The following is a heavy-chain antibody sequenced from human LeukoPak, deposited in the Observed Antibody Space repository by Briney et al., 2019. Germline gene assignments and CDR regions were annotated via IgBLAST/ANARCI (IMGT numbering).Heavy chain of an antibody. D-gene: IGHD4-23*01. V-gene: IGHV3-9*01. CDR1: GFTFDDYA. CDR3: AKAYSRGWTTVVTLYFDY. J-gene: IGHJ4*02. Sequence: GGSLRLSCAASGFTFDDYAMHWVRQAPGEGLEWVSGISWNSGSIGYADSVKGRFTISRDNAKNSLYLQMNGLRAEDTALYYCAKAYSRGWTTVVTLYFDYWGQGTLVTVSS. CDR2: ISWNSGSI.